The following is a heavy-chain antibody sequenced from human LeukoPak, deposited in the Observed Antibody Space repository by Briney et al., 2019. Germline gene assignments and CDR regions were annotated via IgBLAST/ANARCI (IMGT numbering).Heavy chain of an antibody. V-gene: IGHV3-33*06. CDR1: GFTFSSYG. Sequence: GGSLRLSCAASGFTFSSYGMHWVRQAPGKGLEWVAVIWYDGSNKYYADSVEGRFTISRDNSKNTLYLQMNSLRAEDTAVYYCAKVGKTNAGFDYWGQGTLVTVSS. D-gene: IGHD1-14*01. J-gene: IGHJ4*02. CDR3: AKVGKTNAGFDY. CDR2: IWYDGSNK.